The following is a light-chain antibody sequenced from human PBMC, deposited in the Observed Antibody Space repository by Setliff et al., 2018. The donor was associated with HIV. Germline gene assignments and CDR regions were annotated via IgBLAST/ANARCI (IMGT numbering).Light chain of an antibody. Sequence: QSALTQPASVSGSPGQSITISCTGTISDVGGFNYVSWYQQHPGKAPKLMIYEVSNRPSWISNRFSGSKSANTASLTISGLQAEDEADYYCSSYTSSSTPYVFGTGTKVTV. J-gene: IGLJ1*01. CDR1: ISDVGGFNY. CDR2: EVS. CDR3: SSYTSSSTPYV. V-gene: IGLV2-14*01.